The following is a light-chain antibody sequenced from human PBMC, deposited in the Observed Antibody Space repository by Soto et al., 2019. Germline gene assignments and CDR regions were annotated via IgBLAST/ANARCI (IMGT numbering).Light chain of an antibody. CDR2: GAS. Sequence: ETVLTQSPGTLSLSPGERATLSCRASQSITNNYLSWYQQKPGQAPRLLIYGASSRVTGIPDRFSGSGSGTDVTLTISRLEPEDFAVYYCQQYRTTPITFGQGTRLEIK. J-gene: IGKJ5*01. CDR3: QQYRTTPIT. V-gene: IGKV3-20*01. CDR1: QSITNNY.